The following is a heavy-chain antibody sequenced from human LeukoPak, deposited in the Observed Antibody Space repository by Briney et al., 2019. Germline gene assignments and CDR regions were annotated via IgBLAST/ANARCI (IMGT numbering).Heavy chain of an antibody. J-gene: IGHJ4*02. CDR3: ARSHGSGSYYNLNDY. Sequence: SETLSLTCTVSGGSISSSSYYWGWIRQPPGKGLEWIGSIYYSGSTYYNPSLRSRVTISVDTSKNQFSLKLSSVTAADTAVYYCARSHGSGSYYNLNDYWGQGTLVTVSS. D-gene: IGHD3-10*01. CDR1: GGSISSSSYY. V-gene: IGHV4-39*07. CDR2: IYYSGST.